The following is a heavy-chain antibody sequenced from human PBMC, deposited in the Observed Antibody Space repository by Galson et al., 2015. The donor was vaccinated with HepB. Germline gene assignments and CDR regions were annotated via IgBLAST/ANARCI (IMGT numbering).Heavy chain of an antibody. V-gene: IGHV3-30*18. CDR3: AKGGGAYCGGDCYSDY. Sequence: SLRLSCAASGFIFSIYGMHWVRQAPGKGLEWVAVISYDGSNKYYADSVKGRFTISRDNSKNTLSLQMNSLRAEDTAVYYCAKGGGAYCGGDCYSDYWGQGTLVAVSS. CDR2: ISYDGSNK. CDR1: GFIFSIYG. J-gene: IGHJ4*02. D-gene: IGHD2-21*02.